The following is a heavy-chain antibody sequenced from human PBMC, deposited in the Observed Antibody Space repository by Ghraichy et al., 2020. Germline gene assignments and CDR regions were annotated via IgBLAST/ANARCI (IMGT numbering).Heavy chain of an antibody. CDR3: ARAVARYYFDY. Sequence: GGSLRLSCAASGFTFSSYWMHWVRQAPGKGLVWVSRINSDGSSTSYADSVKGRFTISRDNAKNTLYLQMNSLRAEDTAVYYCARAVARYYFDYWGQGTLVTVSS. CDR1: GFTFSSYW. CDR2: INSDGSST. J-gene: IGHJ4*02. V-gene: IGHV3-74*01. D-gene: IGHD6-19*01.